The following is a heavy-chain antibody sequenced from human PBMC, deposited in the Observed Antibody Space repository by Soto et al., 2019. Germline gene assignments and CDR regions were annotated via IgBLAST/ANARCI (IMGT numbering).Heavy chain of an antibody. CDR3: ARGRYGDY. CDR2: ISAHNGNT. D-gene: IGHD1-1*01. CDR1: GYPFTRYG. Sequence: QVHLVQSGAEATKPGASVKVSCKASGYPFTRYGITWVRQAPGQGLEWMGWISAHNGNTGYAQKLQGSVIVTRDTSTSTGDVERRSLRSDDTAVEYCARGRYGDYWGQGALVTVSS. J-gene: IGHJ4*02. V-gene: IGHV1-18*01.